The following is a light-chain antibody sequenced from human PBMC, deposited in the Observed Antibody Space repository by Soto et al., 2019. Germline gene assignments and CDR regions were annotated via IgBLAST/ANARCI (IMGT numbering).Light chain of an antibody. CDR3: GSYTSTDTPFV. J-gene: IGLJ1*01. CDR2: EVN. Sequence: ALAQPSSVSGSPGQSITISCTGTSTDVDGYNYVSWYQHHPGKGPKLIIYEVNNRPSGVSDRFSGSKSGNKASLTISNLEAEDESDYYCGSYTSTDTPFVFGTGTKVTVL. V-gene: IGLV2-14*01. CDR1: STDVDGYNY.